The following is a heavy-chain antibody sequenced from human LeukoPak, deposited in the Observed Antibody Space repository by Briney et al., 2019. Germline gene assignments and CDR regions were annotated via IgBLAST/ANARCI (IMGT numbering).Heavy chain of an antibody. Sequence: SETLSLTCTVSGGYISSYYWSWIRQPPGKGLEWIGYIYYSGSTNYNPSLKSRVTISVDTSKNQSSLKLNSVTAADTAVYYCARDLSGYSYGLYWYFDLWGRGTLVTVSS. D-gene: IGHD5-18*01. CDR1: GGYISSYY. CDR2: IYYSGST. V-gene: IGHV4-59*01. J-gene: IGHJ2*01. CDR3: ARDLSGYSYGLYWYFDL.